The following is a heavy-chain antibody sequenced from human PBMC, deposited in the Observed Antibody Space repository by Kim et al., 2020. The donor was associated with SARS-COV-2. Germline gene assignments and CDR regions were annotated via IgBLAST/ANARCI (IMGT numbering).Heavy chain of an antibody. D-gene: IGHD6-25*01. V-gene: IGHV3-72*01. CDR3: TRERAASVFDY. CDR1: GFTFSDHY. CDR2: IRNKANNHIT. Sequence: GGSLRLSCAASGFTFSDHYMDWVRQAPGKGLEWIARIRNKANNHITEYAASVKDRFTISRDDSKTSLFLLMNSLKTEDTATYYCTRERAASVFDYWGHG. J-gene: IGHJ4*01.